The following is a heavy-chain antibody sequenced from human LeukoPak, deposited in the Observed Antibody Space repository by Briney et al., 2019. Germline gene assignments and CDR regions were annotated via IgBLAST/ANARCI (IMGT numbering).Heavy chain of an antibody. J-gene: IGHJ4*02. CDR3: SAHGY. CDR2: ILPGGRES. V-gene: IGHV3-7*01. CDR1: GYSFSTNM. Sequence: GGSLRLSCVVSGYSFSTNMMTWVRQAPGKGLEWVATILPGGRESYRVDSVKGRFTISRDNAKNSLYLQMNILRAEDTAVYYLSAHGYSGQGTLVTVTS. D-gene: IGHD3-9*01.